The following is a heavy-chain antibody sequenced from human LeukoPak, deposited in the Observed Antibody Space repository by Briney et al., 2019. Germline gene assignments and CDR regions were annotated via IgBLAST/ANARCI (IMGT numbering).Heavy chain of an antibody. CDR1: GFPLSSYS. CDR2: INIDSITA. J-gene: IGHJ6*03. Sequence: GGSLRLSCAASGFPLSSYSINWVRQAPGKGLEWVSYINIDSITANYADSVKGRFTISRDNAKNSLYLQMNSLRAEDTAVYYCARDRGYSNGWLTTYYYYMDVWGKGTTVTVSS. D-gene: IGHD6-19*01. CDR3: ARDRGYSNGWLTTYYYYMDV. V-gene: IGHV3-48*01.